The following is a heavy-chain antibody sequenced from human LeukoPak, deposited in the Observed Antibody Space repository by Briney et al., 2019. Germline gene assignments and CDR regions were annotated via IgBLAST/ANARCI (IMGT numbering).Heavy chain of an antibody. D-gene: IGHD5-18*01. Sequence: GGSLRLSCVASGITFSNYAESWVRQAPDKGLDWVSVISGSAHKIRYADSVKGRFTISRDNSENIVYLQMNNLRAEDTAVYYCAGRVTGYSSGYVYWGQGTLVTVSS. J-gene: IGHJ4*02. CDR1: GITFSNYA. CDR2: ISGSAHKI. V-gene: IGHV3-23*01. CDR3: AGRVTGYSSGYVY.